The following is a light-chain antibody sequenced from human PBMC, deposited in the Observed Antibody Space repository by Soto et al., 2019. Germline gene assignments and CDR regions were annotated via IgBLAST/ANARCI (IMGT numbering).Light chain of an antibody. CDR3: QQYNSYSLT. V-gene: IGKV1-5*01. CDR2: DAS. J-gene: IGKJ1*01. CDR1: QSISSW. Sequence: DIQMTQSPCTLSASVGEGVTITCRASQSISSWLAWYQQKPGKAPKLLIYDASSLESGVPSRFSGSGSGTEFTLTVSSLQPDDFATYYCQQYNSYSLTFGQGTKVDIK.